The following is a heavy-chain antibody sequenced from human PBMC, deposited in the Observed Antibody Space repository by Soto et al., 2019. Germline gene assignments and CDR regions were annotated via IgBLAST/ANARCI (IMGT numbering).Heavy chain of an antibody. J-gene: IGHJ3*02. Sequence: QVQLVQSGAEVKKPGSSVKVSCKASGGTFSSYTISWVRQAPGQGLEWMGGIIPVLGIANYAQKFQGRVTITADKSTSTDNIELSNLRSEDTAVYYCARGTRVLRYFDWLPNAFDIWGQGTMVTVSS. CDR2: IIPVLGIA. CDR1: GGTFSSYT. V-gene: IGHV1-69*02. CDR3: ARGTRVLRYFDWLPNAFDI. D-gene: IGHD3-9*01.